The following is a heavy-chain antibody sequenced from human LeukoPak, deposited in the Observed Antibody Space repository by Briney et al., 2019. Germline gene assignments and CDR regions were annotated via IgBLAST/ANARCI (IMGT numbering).Heavy chain of an antibody. D-gene: IGHD2-15*01. CDR2: TYYSGST. CDR1: GGSISSYY. J-gene: IGHJ2*01. Sequence: SETLSLTCTVSGGSISSYYWSCIRQPPGKGLEWIGYTYYSGSTNYNPSLTSRVPISVDTSTNQSSLKLSSVTAADTAVYYCARYVVVVAATRSWYFDLWGRGTLVTVSS. CDR3: ARYVVVVAATRSWYFDL. V-gene: IGHV4-59*01.